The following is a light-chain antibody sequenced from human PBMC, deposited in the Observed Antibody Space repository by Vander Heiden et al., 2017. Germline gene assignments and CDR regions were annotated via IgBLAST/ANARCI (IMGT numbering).Light chain of an antibody. Sequence: DTVMTQSPDSLAVSLGERATTNCKSSQSVLNSSNNKNYLAWYQQKPGQPPKLLIYWASTRESGVPDRFSGSGSGTDFTLTISSLQAEDVAVYYCQQYYSTPWTFGQGTKVEIK. CDR2: WAS. CDR1: QSVLNSSNNKNY. V-gene: IGKV4-1*01. J-gene: IGKJ1*01. CDR3: QQYYSTPWT.